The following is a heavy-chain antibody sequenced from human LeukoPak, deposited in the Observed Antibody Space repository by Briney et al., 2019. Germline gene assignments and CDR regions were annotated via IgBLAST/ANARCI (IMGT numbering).Heavy chain of an antibody. CDR3: ARTRYYYNSRSYGAPYYFDY. J-gene: IGHJ4*02. Sequence: SETLSLTCAVSGGSFSSNSYYWGWIRQPPGKGLEWIGSIYYSGSTYYNPSLKSRVTISVDTSKNQFSLKLSSVTAADTAVYYCARTRYYYNSRSYGAPYYFDYWGQGTLVTVSS. CDR2: IYYSGST. V-gene: IGHV4-39*01. CDR1: GGSFSSNSYY. D-gene: IGHD3-10*01.